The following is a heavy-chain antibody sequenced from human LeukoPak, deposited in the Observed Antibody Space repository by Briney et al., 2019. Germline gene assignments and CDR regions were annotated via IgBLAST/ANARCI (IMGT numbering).Heavy chain of an antibody. CDR2: STSRSDDA. V-gene: IGHV1-2*02. Sequence: ASVKVSCKASGYIFNNYFIYWVRQAPGQGLECMGWSTSRSDDANYAQKFQGRVTMTRDTSISTAYMELSSLKSDDTAIYYCVRARWGRRDGSIWDNWGQGTLVTVSS. D-gene: IGHD1-26*01. CDR1: GYIFNNYF. CDR3: VRARWGRRDGSIWDN. J-gene: IGHJ4*02.